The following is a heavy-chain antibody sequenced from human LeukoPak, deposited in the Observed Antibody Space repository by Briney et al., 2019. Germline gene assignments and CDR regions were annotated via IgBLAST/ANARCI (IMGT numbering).Heavy chain of an antibody. CDR2: IQREGSGK. J-gene: IGHJ4*02. V-gene: IGHV3-7*04. Sequence: AGGALEPSLCAPGFHFKDYWISWGRQAPGEGLGGGVNIQREGSGKYYRDSVKGRFTISRDNAKKTLFLQVSSLRGEDPAVYYCARDRRFSYGIDFWGQGPLVTVSS. CDR1: GFHFKDYW. D-gene: IGHD5-18*01. CDR3: ARDRRFSYGIDF.